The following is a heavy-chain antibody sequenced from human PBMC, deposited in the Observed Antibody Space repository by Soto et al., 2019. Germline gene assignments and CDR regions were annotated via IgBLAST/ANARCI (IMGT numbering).Heavy chain of an antibody. CDR2: IKHLESEK. D-gene: IGHD1-1*01. CDR1: GFTFTNYW. Sequence: EVQLVESGGGLVQPGGSLRLSCAASGFTFTNYWMNWVRQPPGKGLEWVANIKHLESEKFYVGSVRGRFTISRDNAKNSVYLQMDSLRAEDTGVYYCARHAYNFLTFDSWGQGTLVTVSS. CDR3: ARHAYNFLTFDS. V-gene: IGHV3-7*01. J-gene: IGHJ4*02.